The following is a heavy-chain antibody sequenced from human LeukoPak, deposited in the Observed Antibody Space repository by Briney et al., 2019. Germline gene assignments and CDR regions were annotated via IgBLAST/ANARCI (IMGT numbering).Heavy chain of an antibody. Sequence: SETLSLTCTVSGYSISSGYYWGWIRQPPEKGLEWIGSIYHSGSTYYNPSLKSRVTISVDTSKNQFSLKLSSVTAADTAVYYCARHLGAAAFDYWGQGTLVTVSS. CDR1: GYSISSGYY. J-gene: IGHJ4*02. CDR3: ARHLGAAAFDY. CDR2: IYHSGST. V-gene: IGHV4-38-2*02. D-gene: IGHD6-13*01.